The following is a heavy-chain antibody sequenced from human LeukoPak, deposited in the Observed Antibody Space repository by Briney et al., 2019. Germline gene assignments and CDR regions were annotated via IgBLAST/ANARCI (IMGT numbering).Heavy chain of an antibody. CDR3: ARGRYYYDSSGYSFDY. D-gene: IGHD3-22*01. CDR2: VNPNSGGT. CDR1: GYTFTGYY. J-gene: IGHJ4*02. Sequence: ASVKVSCKASGYTFTGYYMHWVRQAPGQGLEWMGWVNPNSGGTNYAQKFQGRVTMTRDASISTAYMELSGVRSDDTAVYYCARGRYYYDSSGYSFDYWGQGTLVTVSS. V-gene: IGHV1-2*02.